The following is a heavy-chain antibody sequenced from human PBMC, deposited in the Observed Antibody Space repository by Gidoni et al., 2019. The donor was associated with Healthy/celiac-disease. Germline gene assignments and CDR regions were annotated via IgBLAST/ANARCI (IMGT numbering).Heavy chain of an antibody. Sequence: QAPGKGLEWVSVIYSGGSTYYADSVKGRFTISRDNSKNTLYLQMNSLRAEDTAVYYCASHNDNSPQRNHTALTRIDYWGQGTLVTVSS. CDR2: IYSGGST. V-gene: IGHV3-66*04. CDR3: ASHNDNSPQRNHTALTRIDY. J-gene: IGHJ4*02. D-gene: IGHD1-20*01.